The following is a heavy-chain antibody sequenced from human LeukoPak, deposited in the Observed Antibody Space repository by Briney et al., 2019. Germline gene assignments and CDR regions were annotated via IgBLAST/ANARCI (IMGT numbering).Heavy chain of an antibody. D-gene: IGHD2-2*01. Sequence: GRSLRLSCAASGFTFSSYAMSWVRQAPGKGLEWVSAISGSGGSTYYADSVKGRFTISRDNSKNTLYLQMDSLRAEDTAVYYCAKDYFCGHCSSTSCYPELDYWGQGTLVTVSS. CDR1: GFTFSSYA. CDR2: ISGSGGST. V-gene: IGHV3-23*01. J-gene: IGHJ4*02. CDR3: AKDYFCGHCSSTSCYPELDY.